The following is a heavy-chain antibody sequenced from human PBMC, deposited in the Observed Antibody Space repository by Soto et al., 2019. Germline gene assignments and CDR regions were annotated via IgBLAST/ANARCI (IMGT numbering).Heavy chain of an antibody. Sequence: EVQLVESGGGLVQPGGSLRLSCAASGFTFSDHYMDWVRQAPGKGLEWVGRSRNKANRYTTEYAASVKGRFTISRDDSKNSLYLQMNSLKTDDTAVYYCARDYSSGYDLGFWGQGTLVTVSS. CDR1: GFTFSDHY. CDR2: SRNKANRYTT. D-gene: IGHD5-12*01. V-gene: IGHV3-72*01. J-gene: IGHJ4*02. CDR3: ARDYSSGYDLGF.